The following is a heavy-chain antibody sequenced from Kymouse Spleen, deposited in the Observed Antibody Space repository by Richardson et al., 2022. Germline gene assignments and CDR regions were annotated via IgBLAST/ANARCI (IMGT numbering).Heavy chain of an antibody. V-gene: IGHV4-4*02. CDR3: AREWRYCSSTSCYDYFDY. D-gene: IGHD2-2*02. CDR2: IYHSGST. Sequence: QVQLQESGPGLVKPSGTLSLTCAVSGGSISSSNWWSWVRQPPGKGLEWIGEIYHSGSTNYNPSLKSRVTISVDKSKNQFSLKLSSVTAADTAVYYCAREWRYCSSTSCYDYFDYWGQGTLVTVSS. CDR1: GGSISSSNW. J-gene: IGHJ4*02.